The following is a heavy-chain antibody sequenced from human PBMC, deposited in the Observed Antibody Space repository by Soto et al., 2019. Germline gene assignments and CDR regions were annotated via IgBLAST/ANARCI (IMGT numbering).Heavy chain of an antibody. CDR1: GFTFGDYA. V-gene: IGHV3-49*03. D-gene: IGHD3-22*01. CDR3: TTNYYDSSGYDNWFDP. CDR2: IRSKTYGGTT. Sequence: GGSLRLSCTACGFTFGDYAMSWFRQAPGKGLEWVGFIRSKTYGGTTEFAASVKGRFTISRDDSKSIAYLQMNSLKTEDTAVYYCTTNYYDSSGYDNWFDPWGQGTLVTVSS. J-gene: IGHJ5*02.